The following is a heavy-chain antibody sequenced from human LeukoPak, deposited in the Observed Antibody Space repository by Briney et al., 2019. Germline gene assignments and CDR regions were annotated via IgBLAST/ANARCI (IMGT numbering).Heavy chain of an antibody. CDR2: INPHTGAT. CDR1: GNTLTVYY. D-gene: IGHD3-16*01. J-gene: IGHJ4*02. Sequence: ASVKVSCRASGNTLTVYYPHWVRQAPGQGLEWMGWINPHTGATDYAQKLQGRLTMTWDTSISTAYMNLSRLGSDDTAMYYCAMSYATSILDFWGQGTLVIVSS. CDR3: AMSYATSILDF. V-gene: IGHV1-2*02.